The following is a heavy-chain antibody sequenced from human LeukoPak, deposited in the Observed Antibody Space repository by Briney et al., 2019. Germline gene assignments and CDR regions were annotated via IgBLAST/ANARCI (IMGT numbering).Heavy chain of an antibody. J-gene: IGHJ6*02. CDR2: ISSSSSYI. Sequence: PGGSLRLSCAASGFTFSSYSMNWVRQAPGKGLEWVSSISSSSSYIYYADSVKGRFTISRDNAKNSLYLQMNSLRAEDTAVYYCARQLGPTVVVPAAIAYGVDVWGQGATVTVSS. V-gene: IGHV3-21*01. CDR3: ARQLGPTVVVPAAIAYGVDV. D-gene: IGHD2-2*01. CDR1: GFTFSSYS.